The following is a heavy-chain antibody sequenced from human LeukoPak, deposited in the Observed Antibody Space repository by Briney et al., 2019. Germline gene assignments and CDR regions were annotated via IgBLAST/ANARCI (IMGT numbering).Heavy chain of an antibody. CDR1: GYTLTELS. D-gene: IGHD5-12*01. V-gene: IGHV1-24*01. CDR3: ARERGYDREYFDY. CDR2: FDPEDGET. Sequence: GASVKVSCKVSGYTLTELSMHWVRQAPGKGLEWMGGFDPEDGETIYAQKFQGRVTITADESTSTAYMELSSLRSEDTAVYYCARERGYDREYFDYWGQGTLVTVSS. J-gene: IGHJ4*02.